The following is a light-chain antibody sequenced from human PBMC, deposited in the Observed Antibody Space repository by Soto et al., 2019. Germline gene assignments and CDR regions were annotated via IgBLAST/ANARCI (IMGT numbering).Light chain of an antibody. V-gene: IGKV1-39*01. CDR1: QSITSY. J-gene: IGKJ1*01. CDR3: HQRQSWPRT. CDR2: AAS. Sequence: DIQMTQSPSSLSASVGDRVTITCRASQSITSYLNWYQHKPGKAPRLLIYAASSLQSGVPSRFSGSGYGTDFTLTISDVQPEDFAVYYCHQRQSWPRTFGQGTKVDIK.